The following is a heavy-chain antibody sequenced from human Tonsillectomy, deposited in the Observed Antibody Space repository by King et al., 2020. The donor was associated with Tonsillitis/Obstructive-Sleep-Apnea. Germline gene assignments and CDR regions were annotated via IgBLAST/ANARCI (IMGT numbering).Heavy chain of an antibody. CDR3: XXXXSXXXEXXXXXXXXXXDV. V-gene: IGHV3-15*01. J-gene: IGHJ6*01. CDR2: IXXXXXXXXT. CDR1: GFXXSNAW. Sequence: QLVESGGGLVKPGGSLRLSCAASGFXXSNAWMXWXRQXPXKGXXXXXXIXXXXXXXXTXYAXPXKGRFTISXDDSKNTLYLQMNSLKTEDTAVYXXXXXXSXXXEXXXXXXXXXXDVXXXXTTV.